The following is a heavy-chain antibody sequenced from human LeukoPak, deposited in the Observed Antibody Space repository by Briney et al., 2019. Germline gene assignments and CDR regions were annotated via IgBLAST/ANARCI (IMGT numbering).Heavy chain of an antibody. Sequence: ASETLSLTCTVSGGSISSSTYYWGWIRQAPGKGLEWIGSIYYSGRTYYNPSLKSRVTISVDTSKNQFSLKLSSVTAADTAVYYCARRGYSSSWYGVYFDYWGQGTLVTVSS. D-gene: IGHD6-13*01. CDR3: ARRGYSSSWYGVYFDY. J-gene: IGHJ4*02. CDR1: GGSISSSTYY. CDR2: IYYSGRT. V-gene: IGHV4-39*01.